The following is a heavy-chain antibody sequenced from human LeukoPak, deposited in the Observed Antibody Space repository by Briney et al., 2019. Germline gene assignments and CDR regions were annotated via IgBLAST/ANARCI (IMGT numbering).Heavy chain of an antibody. CDR1: GGSISSSDYY. CDR3: ARRYYESSGRSHFFDY. D-gene: IGHD3-22*01. CDR2: IYYSGST. V-gene: IGHV4-39*02. Sequence: SETLSLTCTVSGGSISSSDYYWDWIRQPPGKGLEWIGSIYYSGSTYYNPSLKSRVTISVDTSTNHFSLKLSSVTAADTAVYYCARRYYESSGRSHFFDYWGQGTLVTVSS. J-gene: IGHJ4*02.